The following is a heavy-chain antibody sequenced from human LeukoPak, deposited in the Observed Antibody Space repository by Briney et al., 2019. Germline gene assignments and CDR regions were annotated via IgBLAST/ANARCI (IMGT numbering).Heavy chain of an antibody. V-gene: IGHV3-21*01. CDR3: TRDNPYSESLAADDAFDI. Sequence: GGSLRLSCAASGFTFSTYSMHWVRQAPGKGLEWVSSISSSSSYKYYADSVKGRSTISRDNAKNSVYLQMNSLRAEDTAVYYCTRDNPYSESLAADDAFDIWGQGTMVTVSS. CDR1: GFTFSTYS. CDR2: ISSSSSYK. J-gene: IGHJ3*02. D-gene: IGHD1-26*01.